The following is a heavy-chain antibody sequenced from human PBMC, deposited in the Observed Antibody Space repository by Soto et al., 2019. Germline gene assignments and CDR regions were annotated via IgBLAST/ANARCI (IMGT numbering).Heavy chain of an antibody. CDR3: ARRRIMITFGGVTLRSYFDY. Sequence: SETLSLTCAVSSGSISSSNWWSWVRQPPGKGLEWIGEIYHSGSTNYNPSLKSRVTISVDKSKNQFSLKLSSVTAADTAVYYCARRRIMITFGGVTLRSYFDYWGQGTLVTVSS. D-gene: IGHD3-16*01. V-gene: IGHV4-4*02. CDR2: IYHSGST. CDR1: SGSISSSNW. J-gene: IGHJ4*02.